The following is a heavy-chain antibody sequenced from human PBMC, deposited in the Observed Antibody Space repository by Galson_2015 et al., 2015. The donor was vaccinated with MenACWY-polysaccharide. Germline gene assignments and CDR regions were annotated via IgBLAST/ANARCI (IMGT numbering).Heavy chain of an antibody. CDR1: GFTFSSYG. CDR3: AKDRTAASSDGDC. V-gene: IGHV3-30*02. CDR2: IRYDGRDK. D-gene: IGHD6-13*01. Sequence: SLRLSCAASGFTFSSYGMHWVRQAPGKGLEWVAFIRYDGRDKYYADSVKGRFTISRDNSKNTLYLQMDSLRAEDTAVYYCAKDRTAASSDGDCWGQGTLVTVSS. J-gene: IGHJ4*02.